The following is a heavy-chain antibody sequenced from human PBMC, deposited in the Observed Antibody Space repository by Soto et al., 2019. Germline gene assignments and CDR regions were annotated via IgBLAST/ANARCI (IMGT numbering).Heavy chain of an antibody. CDR3: ARSSRITIFGVVNHYYMDV. Sequence: SETLSLTCTVSGGSISSYYWSWIRQPPGKGLEWIGYIYYSGSTNYNPSLKSRVTISVDTSKNQFSLKLSSVTAADTAVYYCARSSRITIFGVVNHYYMDVWGKGTTVTVSS. J-gene: IGHJ6*03. V-gene: IGHV4-59*01. D-gene: IGHD3-3*01. CDR2: IYYSGST. CDR1: GGSISSYY.